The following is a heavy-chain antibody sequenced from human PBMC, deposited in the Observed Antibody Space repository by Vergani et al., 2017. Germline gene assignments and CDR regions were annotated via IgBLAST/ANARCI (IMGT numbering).Heavy chain of an antibody. J-gene: IGHJ5*02. V-gene: IGHV3-30*03. D-gene: IGHD6-19*01. Sequence: VQLLESGGGLVQPGGSLRLSCAASGFTFSSYGMHWVRQAPGKGLEWVAVISYDGSNKYYADSVKGRFTISRDNSKNTLYLQMNSLRAEDTAVYYCARQEHSWYSSGWPPSDNWFDPWGQGTLVTVSS. CDR1: GFTFSSYG. CDR3: ARQEHSWYSSGWPPSDNWFDP. CDR2: ISYDGSNK.